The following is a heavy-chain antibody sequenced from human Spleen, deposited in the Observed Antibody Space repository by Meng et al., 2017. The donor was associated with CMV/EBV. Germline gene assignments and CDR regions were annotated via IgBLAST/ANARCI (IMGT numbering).Heavy chain of an antibody. D-gene: IGHD6-13*01. J-gene: IGHJ5*02. CDR3: ARGGSSWYSFNWFDP. Sequence: SVKVSCKASGGTLNTYTISWVRQAPGQGLEWMGGIIPIFGTANYAQKFQGRVTITTDESTSTAYMELSSLRFEDTTVYYCARGGSSWYSFNWFDPWGQGTLVTVSS. V-gene: IGHV1-69*05. CDR2: IIPIFGTA. CDR1: GGTLNTYT.